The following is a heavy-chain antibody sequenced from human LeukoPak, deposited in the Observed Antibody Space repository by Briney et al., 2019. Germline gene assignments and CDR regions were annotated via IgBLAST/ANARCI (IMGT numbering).Heavy chain of an antibody. CDR3: ARDFTCGGDCYSYYFDY. D-gene: IGHD2-21*02. CDR2: ISSSSGYI. J-gene: IGHJ4*02. V-gene: IGHV3-21*01. Sequence: GXLRLSCAASGFTFSSFSMNWVRQAPGKGLEWVSSISSSSGYIYYAESVKGRFTISRDNAKNSLYLQMNSLRAEDTAVYYCARDFTCGGDCYSYYFDYWGQGTLVTVSS. CDR1: GFTFSSFS.